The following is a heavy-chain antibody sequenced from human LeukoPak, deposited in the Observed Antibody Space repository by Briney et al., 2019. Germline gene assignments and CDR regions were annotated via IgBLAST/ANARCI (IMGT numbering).Heavy chain of an antibody. CDR3: AREGGIVVVPAAPDY. D-gene: IGHD2-2*01. Sequence: GGSLRLSCAASGFTFSSYSMNWVRQAPGKGLEWVSSISSSSSYIYYADSVKGRFTISRDNAKNSLYLQMDSLRAEDTAVYYCAREGGIVVVPAAPDYWGQGTLVTVSS. CDR1: GFTFSSYS. J-gene: IGHJ4*02. V-gene: IGHV3-21*01. CDR2: ISSSSSYI.